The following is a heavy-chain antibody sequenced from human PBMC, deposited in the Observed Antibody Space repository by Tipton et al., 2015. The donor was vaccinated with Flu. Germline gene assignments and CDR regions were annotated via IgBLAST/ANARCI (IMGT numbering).Heavy chain of an antibody. J-gene: IGHJ4*02. D-gene: IGHD3-16*01. Sequence: TLSLTCNVTGGSISRYYWSWIRQSPGKGLEWIGYVYSSGSTNYNPSLRSRVTISVDTNKNQFSLKLDFVTAADTAVYYCAGIKDYLFDYWGQGTLVTVSS. CDR1: GGSISRYY. CDR2: VYSSGST. V-gene: IGHV4-59*12. CDR3: AGIKDYLFDY.